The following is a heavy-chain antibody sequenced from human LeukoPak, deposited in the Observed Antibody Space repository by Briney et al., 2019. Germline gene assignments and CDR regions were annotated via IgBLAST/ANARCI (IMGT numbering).Heavy chain of an antibody. V-gene: IGHV3-21*04. CDR3: AKDKYNFWSGSNYYYMDV. CDR2: ISSSSSYI. D-gene: IGHD3-3*01. CDR1: GFTFSSYS. Sequence: GGSLRLSCAASGFTFSSYSMNWVRQAPGKGLEWVSSISSSSSYIYYADSVKGRFTISRDNAKNSLYLQMNSLRAEDTAVYYCAKDKYNFWSGSNYYYMDVWGKGTTVTVSS. J-gene: IGHJ6*03.